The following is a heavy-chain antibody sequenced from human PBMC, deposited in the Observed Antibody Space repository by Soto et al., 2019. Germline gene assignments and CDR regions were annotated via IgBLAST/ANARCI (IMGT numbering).Heavy chain of an antibody. V-gene: IGHV4-59*01. CDR1: GGSISSYY. J-gene: IGHJ4*02. CDR3: ARDSVMGSYDYFDY. CDR2: IYYSGIT. D-gene: IGHD1-26*01. Sequence: PSETLSLTCTVSGGSISSYYWSWIRQPPGKGLEWIGYIYYSGITNYNPSLKSRVTISVDTSKNQFSLKLSSVTAADTAVYYCARDSVMGSYDYFDYWGQGTLVTVSS.